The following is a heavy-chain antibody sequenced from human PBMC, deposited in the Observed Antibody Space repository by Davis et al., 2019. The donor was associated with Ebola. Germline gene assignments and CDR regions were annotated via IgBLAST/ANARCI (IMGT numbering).Heavy chain of an antibody. J-gene: IGHJ6*04. Sequence: ASVKVSCKASGYTFTSYYMHWLRQPPGQGLEWMGLINPIGASTSYAHNFQGRVTMTRDTSTSTVYMELSSLRSEDTAVYYCAREPIVVVVAATEPYYYYGMDVWGKGTTVTVSS. CDR2: INPIGAST. CDR3: AREPIVVVVAATEPYYYYGMDV. V-gene: IGHV1-46*01. D-gene: IGHD2-15*01. CDR1: GYTFTSYY.